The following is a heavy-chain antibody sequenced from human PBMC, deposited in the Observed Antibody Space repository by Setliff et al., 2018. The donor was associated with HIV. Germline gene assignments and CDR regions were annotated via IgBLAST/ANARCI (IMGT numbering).Heavy chain of an antibody. CDR1: GGSLSGYY. D-gene: IGHD1-1*01. J-gene: IGHJ4*02. CDR2: INHSGST. Sequence: PSETLSLTCAVYGGSLSGYYWSWIRQPPGKGLEWIGEINHSGSTNYNPSLKSRVTISVDTSRDQFSLQLTSVTAADTAVYYCARGASKELDYWGPGTLVTVSS. V-gene: IGHV4-34*01. CDR3: ARGASKELDY.